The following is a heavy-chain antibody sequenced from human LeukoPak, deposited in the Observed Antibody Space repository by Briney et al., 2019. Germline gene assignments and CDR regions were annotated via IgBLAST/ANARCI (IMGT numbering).Heavy chain of an antibody. CDR3: AGQGGGWERNFDY. V-gene: IGHV4-38-2*01. CDR2: IYQSGST. Sequence: SETLSLTCAVSGYSISSGYYWGWIRQPPGKGLEWIGSIYQSGSTYYNPSLESRVTISVDTSKNQFSLKLSSVTAADTAVYFCAGQGGGWERNFDYWGQGTLVTVSS. CDR1: GYSISSGYY. J-gene: IGHJ4*02. D-gene: IGHD1-26*01.